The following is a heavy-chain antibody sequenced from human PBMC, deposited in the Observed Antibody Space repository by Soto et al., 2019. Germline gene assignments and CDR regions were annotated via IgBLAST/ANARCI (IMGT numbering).Heavy chain of an antibody. CDR2: IYYSGST. Sequence: SETLSLTCSVSGASISSTSHYWNWIRQHPGKGLEWIGYIYYSGSTSYSPSLRSRVTISVDTSKNQFSLRLTSVTAADTAVYFCAGFGVGDRDDTWGQGTLVTVSS. J-gene: IGHJ4*02. CDR3: AGFGVGDRDDT. V-gene: IGHV4-31*03. CDR1: GASISSTSHY. D-gene: IGHD2-8*01.